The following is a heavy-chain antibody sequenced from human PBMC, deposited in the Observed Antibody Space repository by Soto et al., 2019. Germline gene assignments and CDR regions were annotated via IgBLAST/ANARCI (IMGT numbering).Heavy chain of an antibody. Sequence: SETLSLTCTVFGGSISSYYWSWIRQPPGKGLEWIGYIYDSGSTNYNPSLKSRVTISVDTSKNQFSLKLTSVTAADTAVYYCAAPPRYWGQGTLVTVS. CDR1: GGSISSYY. V-gene: IGHV4-59*01. D-gene: IGHD6-6*01. CDR3: AAPPRY. CDR2: IYDSGST. J-gene: IGHJ4*02.